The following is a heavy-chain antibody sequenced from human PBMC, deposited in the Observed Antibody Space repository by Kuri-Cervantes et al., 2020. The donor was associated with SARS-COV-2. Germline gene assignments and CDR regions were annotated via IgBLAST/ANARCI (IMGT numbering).Heavy chain of an antibody. D-gene: IGHD4-11*01. CDR3: ARVGTTVQDY. V-gene: IGHV4-39*01. CDR1: GGSISSSSYY. J-gene: IGHJ4*02. Sequence: LETLSLTCTVSGGSISSSSYYWGWIRQPPGKGLEWIGSIYYSGSTYYNPSLKSRVTISVDTSKNQFSLKLSSVTAADTAVYYCARVGTTVQDYWGQGTLVTVSS. CDR2: IYYSGST.